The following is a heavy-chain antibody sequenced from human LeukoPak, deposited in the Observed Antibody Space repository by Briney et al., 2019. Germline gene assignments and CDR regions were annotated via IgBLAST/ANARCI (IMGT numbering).Heavy chain of an antibody. Sequence: GGSLRLSCAASGFTFSSFAMIWVRQAPGKGLEWVSAISGTSGATYYADSVKGRFTISRDNAKNSLYLQMNSLRAEDTAVYYCARKYCSTTSCLFDNWGQGTLVTVSS. V-gene: IGHV3-23*01. CDR3: ARKYCSTTSCLFDN. J-gene: IGHJ4*02. D-gene: IGHD2-2*01. CDR1: GFTFSSFA. CDR2: ISGTSGAT.